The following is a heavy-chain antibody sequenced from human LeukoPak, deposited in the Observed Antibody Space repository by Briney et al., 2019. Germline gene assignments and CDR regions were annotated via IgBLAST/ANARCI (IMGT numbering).Heavy chain of an antibody. CDR1: GFSFSTYG. V-gene: IGHV3-23*01. Sequence: GGSLRLSCAASGFSFSTYGMNWVRQAPGEGLKWVSGISGSGATTFYADSVKGRFTISRDNSKNTVCLQMNSLRPEATPVYYCARTPNVAAAIYYLGYWGQRALATVSS. CDR3: ARTPNVAAAIYYLGY. D-gene: IGHD6-19*01. J-gene: IGHJ4*02. CDR2: ISGSGATT.